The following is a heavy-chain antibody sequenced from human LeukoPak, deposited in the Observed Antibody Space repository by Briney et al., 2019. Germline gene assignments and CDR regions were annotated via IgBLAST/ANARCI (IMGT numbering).Heavy chain of an antibody. Sequence: ASVKVSCKASGYTFTSYIIAWVRQAPGQGLEWMGRISGYNGNTKYPQKLQGRVTMTTDTSTTTAYMELRSLRSDDTAMYYCARGRTHRYNWNTRNTDAFDIWGQGTMVTVSS. V-gene: IGHV1-18*01. J-gene: IGHJ3*02. CDR1: GYTFTSYI. CDR3: ARGRTHRYNWNTRNTDAFDI. CDR2: ISGYNGNT. D-gene: IGHD1-1*01.